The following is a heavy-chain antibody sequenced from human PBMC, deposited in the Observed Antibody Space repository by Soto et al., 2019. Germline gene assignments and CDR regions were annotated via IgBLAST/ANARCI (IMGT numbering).Heavy chain of an antibody. CDR2: INPHSGGT. J-gene: IGHJ1*01. V-gene: IGHV1-2*02. CDR3: ARDLQTTPAY. D-gene: IGHD1-1*01. CDR1: GDGVACYY. Sequence: VNVGWEACGDGVACYYRRWVRQAPGQGLEWIRWINPHSGGTNDAQKFQGRGTMTRDTSMSTAYMELRRLRTDETPVYYCARDLQTTPAYRGNGTLDAVSS.